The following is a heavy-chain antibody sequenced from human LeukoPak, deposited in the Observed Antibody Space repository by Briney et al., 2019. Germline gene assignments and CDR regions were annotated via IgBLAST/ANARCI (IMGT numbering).Heavy chain of an antibody. D-gene: IGHD6-13*01. CDR1: GDSLSSGDYY. CDR3: AREGHSSTWDLDY. J-gene: IGHJ4*02. CDR2: IYYSGST. Sequence: SQTLSLTCTVSGDSLSSGDYYWSWIRQPPGKGLEWIGYIYYSGSTYYSPSLESRVTISVDASKNQFSLKLSSVTAADTAVYFCAREGHSSTWDLDYWGQGTLVTVSS. V-gene: IGHV4-30-4*08.